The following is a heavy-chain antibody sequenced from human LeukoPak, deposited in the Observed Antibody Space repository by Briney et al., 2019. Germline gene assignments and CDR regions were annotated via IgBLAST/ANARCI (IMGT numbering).Heavy chain of an antibody. J-gene: IGHJ4*02. Sequence: GRSLRLSCVASGFTFRSYVLSWVRQAPGKGLEWVSALSGSGESTYYADAVKGRFTISRDNSKNTVYLQMNGLRAEDTAVYHCAKVTYDYVWGSYENWGQGTLVTVSS. D-gene: IGHD3-16*01. V-gene: IGHV3-23*01. CDR3: AKVTYDYVWGSYEN. CDR1: GFTFRSYV. CDR2: LSGSGEST.